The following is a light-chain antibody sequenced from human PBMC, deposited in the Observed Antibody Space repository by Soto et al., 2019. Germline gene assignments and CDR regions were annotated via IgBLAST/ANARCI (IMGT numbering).Light chain of an antibody. CDR3: AAWDDSLNGHWV. V-gene: IGLV1-44*01. Sequence: QPVLTQPPSASGTPGQRVTISCSGSSSNIGSNTVNWYQQLPGTAPKLIIYSNNQRPSGVPDRFSGSKSGTSASLAISGLQSEDEADYYCAAWDDSLNGHWVFGGGTKLTVL. J-gene: IGLJ3*02. CDR2: SNN. CDR1: SSNIGSNT.